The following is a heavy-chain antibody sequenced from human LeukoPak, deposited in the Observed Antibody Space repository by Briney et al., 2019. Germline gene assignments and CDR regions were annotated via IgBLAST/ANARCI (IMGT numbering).Heavy chain of an antibody. D-gene: IGHD1-14*01. CDR3: ARQPPQYYGMDV. V-gene: IGHV4-4*07. CDR1: GGSFSNYY. CDR2: MYTSGST. J-gene: IGHJ6*02. Sequence: SETLSLTCSVAGGSFSNYYWSWIRQPAGKGLEWIGRMYTSGSTNYNTSLKSRVTMSVDTSNNPFYLKLSSVSAADMAVYYCARQPPQYYGMDVWGQGTTVTVSS.